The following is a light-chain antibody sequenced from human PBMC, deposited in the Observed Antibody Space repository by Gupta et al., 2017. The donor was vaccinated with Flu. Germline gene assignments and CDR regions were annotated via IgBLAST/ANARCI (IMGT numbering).Light chain of an antibody. V-gene: IGLV2-23*01. CDR2: EGS. CDR3: CSYAGSSTLV. Sequence: QSALTQPASVSGSPGQSITISCPGTSSDVGSYKLVSWYQQHPGKAPRLMIYEGSKRPSGVSNRFSGSKSGNTASLTISGLQAEDEADYYCCSYAGSSTLVFGGGTKLTVL. CDR1: SSDVGSYKL. J-gene: IGLJ2*01.